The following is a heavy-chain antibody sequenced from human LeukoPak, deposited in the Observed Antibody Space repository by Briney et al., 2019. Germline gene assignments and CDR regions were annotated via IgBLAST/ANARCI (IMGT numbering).Heavy chain of an antibody. D-gene: IGHD6-13*01. CDR1: GGSISSYY. CDR3: ARAAGYSTTYWFDP. CDR2: IYYSGST. V-gene: IGHV4-59*01. J-gene: IGHJ5*02. Sequence: SETLSLTCTVSGGSISSYYWNWMRQPPGKGLEWIGYIYYSGSTNYNPSLKSRVTISVDTSKNQISLKVNSVTAADTAVYYCARAAGYSTTYWFDPWGRGTLVTVSS.